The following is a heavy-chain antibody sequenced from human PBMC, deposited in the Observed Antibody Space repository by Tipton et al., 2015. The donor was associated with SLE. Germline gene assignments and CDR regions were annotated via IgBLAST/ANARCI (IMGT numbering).Heavy chain of an antibody. Sequence: TLSLTCTVSGGSISSGGYYWSWIRQNPGKRLDWIGFISYSGSADYSPSLKSRVSISIDTSKNQFSLKLTSVTAADTAVYYCARAIDCSRGNCFSSLDSWGQGTLVAVSA. V-gene: IGHV4-61*08. D-gene: IGHD2-15*01. J-gene: IGHJ4*02. CDR2: ISYSGSA. CDR3: ARAIDCSRGNCFSSLDS. CDR1: GGSISSGGYY.